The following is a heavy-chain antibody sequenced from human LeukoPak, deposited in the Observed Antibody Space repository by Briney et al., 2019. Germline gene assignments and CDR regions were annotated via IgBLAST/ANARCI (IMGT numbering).Heavy chain of an antibody. CDR1: GFTFSSYA. CDR2: ISYDGSNK. CDR3: AGEQQLVQDYYYGMDV. D-gene: IGHD6-13*01. Sequence: QTGGSLRLSCAASGFTFSSYAMHWVRQAPGKGLEWVAVISYDGSNKYYADTVKGRFTISRDNSKNTLYLQMNSLRAEDTAVYYCAGEQQLVQDYYYGMDVWGQGTTVTVSS. J-gene: IGHJ6*02. V-gene: IGHV3-30-3*01.